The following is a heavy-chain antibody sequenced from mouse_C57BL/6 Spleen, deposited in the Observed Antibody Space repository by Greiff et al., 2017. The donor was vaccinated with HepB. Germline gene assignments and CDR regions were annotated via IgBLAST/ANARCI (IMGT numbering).Heavy chain of an antibody. V-gene: IGHV1-85*01. CDR1: GYTFTSYD. CDR3: ARKGGKSAFAY. CDR2: IYPRDGST. J-gene: IGHJ3*01. Sequence: QVQLQQSGPELVKPGASVKLSCKASGYTFTSYDINWVKQRPGQGLEWIGWIYPRDGSTKYNEKFKGKATLTVDTSSSTAYMELHSLTSEDSAVYFCARKGGKSAFAYWGQGTLVTVSA. D-gene: IGHD1-1*02.